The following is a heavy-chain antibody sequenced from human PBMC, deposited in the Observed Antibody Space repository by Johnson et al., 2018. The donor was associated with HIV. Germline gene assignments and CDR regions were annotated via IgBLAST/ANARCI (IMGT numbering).Heavy chain of an antibody. J-gene: IGHJ3*02. V-gene: IGHV3-30*04. D-gene: IGHD6-13*01. CDR2: LSYDGSNK. Sequence: QVQLVESGGGVVQPGRSLRLSCAASGFTFSSYAMPWVRQAPGKGLEWVAVLSYDGSNKSYADSVTGRFTISRDNSKNTLYLQMNSLRAEDTAVYDFVREQSGIAAAGNENAFDIWGQGTMVTVSS. CDR1: GFTFSSYA. CDR3: VREQSGIAAAGNENAFDI.